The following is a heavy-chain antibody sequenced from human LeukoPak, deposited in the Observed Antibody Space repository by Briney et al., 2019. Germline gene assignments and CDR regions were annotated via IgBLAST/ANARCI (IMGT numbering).Heavy chain of an antibody. CDR2: IKQDGSEK. D-gene: IGHD3-16*01. V-gene: IGHV3-7*01. CDR1: GFIFNSYA. Sequence: PGGSLRLSCAASGFIFNSYAMSWVRQAPGKGLEWVANIKQDGSEKYYVDSVKGRFTISRDNSKNTLYLQMNSLRAEDTAVYYCAKDPLKGDSGYFDYWGQGTLVTVSS. CDR3: AKDPLKGDSGYFDY. J-gene: IGHJ4*02.